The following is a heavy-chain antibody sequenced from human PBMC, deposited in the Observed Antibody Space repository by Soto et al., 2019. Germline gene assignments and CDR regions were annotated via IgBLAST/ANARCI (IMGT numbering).Heavy chain of an antibody. J-gene: IGHJ5*02. CDR2: ISSSSSYT. Sequence: GGSLRLSCAASGFTFSDYYMSWIRQAPGKGLEWVSYISSSSSYTNYADSVKGRFTISRDNAKNSLYLQMNSLRAEDTAVYYCARDGFPVLDWLLSHNWFDPWGQGTLVTVS. CDR3: ARDGFPVLDWLLSHNWFDP. CDR1: GFTFSDYY. V-gene: IGHV3-11*06. D-gene: IGHD3-9*01.